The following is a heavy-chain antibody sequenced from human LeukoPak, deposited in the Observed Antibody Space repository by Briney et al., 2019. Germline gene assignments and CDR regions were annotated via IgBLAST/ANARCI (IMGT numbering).Heavy chain of an antibody. V-gene: IGHV3-48*04. Sequence: GGSLRLSCAASGFTFSSYGMYWVRQAPGKGLEWVAYINGPAINIFYADSVKGRFTISRDNAKNSLYLQMNSLRVEDTAVYYCATTLSGWSPPQTSYYSYYMDVWGKGTTVTISS. J-gene: IGHJ6*03. D-gene: IGHD6-19*01. CDR3: ATTLSGWSPPQTSYYSYYMDV. CDR2: INGPAINI. CDR1: GFTFSSYG.